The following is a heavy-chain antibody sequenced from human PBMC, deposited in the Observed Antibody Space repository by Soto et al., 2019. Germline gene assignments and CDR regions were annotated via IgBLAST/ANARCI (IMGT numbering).Heavy chain of an antibody. D-gene: IGHD3-3*01. J-gene: IGHJ6*02. Sequence: HPGGSLRLSCAASGFTFSSYAMHWVRQAPGKGLEWVAVISYDGSNKYYADSVKGRFTISRDNSKNTLYLQMNSLRAEDTAVYYCARGDFPGYYYYYGMDVWGQGTTVTVSS. CDR3: ARGDFPGYYYYYGMDV. V-gene: IGHV3-30-3*01. CDR2: ISYDGSNK. CDR1: GFTFSSYA.